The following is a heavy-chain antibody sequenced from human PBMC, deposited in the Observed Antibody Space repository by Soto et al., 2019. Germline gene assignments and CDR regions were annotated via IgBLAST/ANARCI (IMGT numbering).Heavy chain of an antibody. D-gene: IGHD6-6*01. CDR3: ARGLRRSLYSSIAICAFDI. CDR1: GYTFTSYA. J-gene: IGHJ3*02. Sequence: SVKISCRASGYTFTSYAMHWVRQAPGQRLEWMGWINAGNGNTKYSQKFQGRVTITRDTSASTAYMELSSLRSEDTAVYYCARGLRRSLYSSIAICAFDIWGQGTMVTVSS. V-gene: IGHV1-3*01. CDR2: INAGNGNT.